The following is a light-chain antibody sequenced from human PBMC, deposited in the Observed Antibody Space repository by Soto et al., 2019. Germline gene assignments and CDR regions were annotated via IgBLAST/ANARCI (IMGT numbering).Light chain of an antibody. V-gene: IGKV3-20*01. CDR3: QQYKSYPHT. CDR1: QSVSSSY. Sequence: EIVLTQSPGTLSLSPGERATLSCRASQSVSSSYLAWYQQKPGQAPRLLIYGASSRATGIPDRFSGSGSGTDFTLTISRLEPEDFATYYCQQYKSYPHTFGQGTKLEIK. J-gene: IGKJ2*01. CDR2: GAS.